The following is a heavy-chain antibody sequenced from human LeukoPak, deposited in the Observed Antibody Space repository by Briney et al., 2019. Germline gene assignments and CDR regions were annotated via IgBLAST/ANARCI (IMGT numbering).Heavy chain of an antibody. CDR2: IYPGDSDT. D-gene: IGHD3-22*01. J-gene: IGHJ3*02. CDR1: VYSFTSYW. Sequence: GESLKISCKGSVYSFTSYWSGWVRQMPGKGLELMGIIYPGDSDTRYSPSFKGKVTMSADKYISTAYLQWRSLKASDTAVYYCASLADYYDSSGYGAFDIWGQGTMVTVSS. CDR3: ASLADYYDSSGYGAFDI. V-gene: IGHV5-51*01.